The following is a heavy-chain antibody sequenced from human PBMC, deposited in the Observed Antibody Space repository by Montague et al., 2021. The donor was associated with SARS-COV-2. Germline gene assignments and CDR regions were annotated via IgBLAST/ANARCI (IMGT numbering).Heavy chain of an antibody. Sequence: TLSLTCIVSGGSISSGGYYWSWIRQHPGKGLEWIGYIYYSGSTYYNPSLKSRLSISLDTPKNRFSLRLSSVTAADTAVYYCARSESPSYSSSPFDYWGQGTLVTVSS. CDR3: ARSESPSYSSSPFDY. CDR1: GGSISSGGYY. J-gene: IGHJ4*02. V-gene: IGHV4-31*03. CDR2: IYYSGST. D-gene: IGHD6-13*01.